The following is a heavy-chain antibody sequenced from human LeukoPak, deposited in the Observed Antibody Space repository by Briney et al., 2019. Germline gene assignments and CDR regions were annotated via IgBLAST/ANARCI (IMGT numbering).Heavy chain of an antibody. D-gene: IGHD2-2*03. CDR3: ARLLRVGYCSTTTCNWFDP. J-gene: IGHJ5*02. V-gene: IGHV4-39*07. CDR1: GGSIRGYY. CDR2: IYYSGST. Sequence: SETLSLTCTVSGGSIRGYYWGWIRQPPGKGLEWIGSIYYSGSTYYSPSLKSRVTISVDTSKNQFSLKLSSVTAADTAVYYCARLLRVGYCSTTTCNWFDPWGQGTLATVSS.